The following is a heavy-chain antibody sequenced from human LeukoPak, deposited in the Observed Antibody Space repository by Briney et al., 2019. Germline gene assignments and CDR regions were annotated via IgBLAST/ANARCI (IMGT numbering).Heavy chain of an antibody. CDR2: ISSSSSYI. V-gene: IGHV3-21*01. Sequence: GGSLRLSCAASGFTFSSYSMNWVRQAPGKGLEWVSSISSSSSYIYYADSVKGRFTISRDNGKNSLYLQMNSLRDEDTAVYYCARDKDWGFDYWGQGTLVTVSS. CDR1: GFTFSSYS. D-gene: IGHD7-27*01. J-gene: IGHJ4*02. CDR3: ARDKDWGFDY.